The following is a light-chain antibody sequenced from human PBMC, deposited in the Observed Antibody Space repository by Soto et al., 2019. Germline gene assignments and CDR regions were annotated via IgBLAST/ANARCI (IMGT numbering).Light chain of an antibody. CDR1: SSDVGAYNY. J-gene: IGLJ3*02. CDR2: EVT. CDR3: TSYTTSTTWV. V-gene: IGLV2-14*01. Sequence: QSALTQPASVSGSPGQSITISCTGTSSDVGAYNYVSWYQQYPGTAPKFLISEVTNRPSGVSNRFAGSKSGNTAFLTISGLQAEDEATYYCTSYTTSTTWVFGGGTKLTVL.